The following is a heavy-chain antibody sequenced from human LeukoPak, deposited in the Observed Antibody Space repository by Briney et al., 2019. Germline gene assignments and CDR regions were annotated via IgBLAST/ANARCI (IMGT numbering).Heavy chain of an antibody. Sequence: AASVKVSCKASGYTFTSYAMHWVRQAPGQRLEWMGWINAGNGNTKYSQKFQGRVTITRDTSASTAYMELSSLRSEDTAVYYCARDRWHDYGDSWGNLGLGVPLDYWGQGTLVTVSS. D-gene: IGHD4-17*01. CDR2: INAGNGNT. J-gene: IGHJ4*02. CDR1: GYTFTSYA. V-gene: IGHV1-3*01. CDR3: ARDRWHDYGDSWGNLGLGVPLDY.